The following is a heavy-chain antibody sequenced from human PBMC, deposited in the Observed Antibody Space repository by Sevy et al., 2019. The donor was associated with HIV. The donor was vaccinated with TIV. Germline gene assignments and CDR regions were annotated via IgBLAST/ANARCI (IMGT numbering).Heavy chain of an antibody. J-gene: IGHJ4*02. CDR3: ARGDYYGSLYYFDY. CDR1: GFTFNYHF. D-gene: IGHD3-10*01. Sequence: GGSLRLSCAASGFTFNYHFMNWVRQVPGKGLEWVSYISSASSYKNYSDSVKGRFTISRDNAKNLVFLEMNNLRPEDTAVYFCARGDYYGSLYYFDYWGQGTLVTVSS. V-gene: IGHV3-21*01. CDR2: ISSASSYK.